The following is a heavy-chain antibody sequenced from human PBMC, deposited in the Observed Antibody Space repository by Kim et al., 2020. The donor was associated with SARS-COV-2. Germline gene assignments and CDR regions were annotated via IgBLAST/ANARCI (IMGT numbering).Heavy chain of an antibody. CDR3: ARRGSSLYSQIDY. V-gene: IGHV3-11*03. Sequence: GGSLRLSCAASGFTFSDYYMSWIRQAPGKGLEWVSYISSSSTYTNYADSVKGRFTISRDNAENSLYLQMNSLRAEDTAVYYCARRGSSLYSQIDYWGQGTLVTVSS. CDR1: GFTFSDYY. CDR2: ISSSSTYT. D-gene: IGHD6-13*01. J-gene: IGHJ4*02.